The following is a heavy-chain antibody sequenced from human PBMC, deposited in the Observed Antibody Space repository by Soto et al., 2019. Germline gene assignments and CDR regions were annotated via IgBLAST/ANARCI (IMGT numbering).Heavy chain of an antibody. CDR3: ARGRFGTTLGDY. CDR1: GFTFSNFG. D-gene: IGHD3-10*01. V-gene: IGHV3-48*01. Sequence: EVQLVESGGGLVQPGGSLRLSCAASGFTFSNFGMNWVRQAPGKGLEWVSHIATSSGTIYYTDSVKGRFTISRDNAKNSLSLQMNSLRAEDTAVYYCARGRFGTTLGDYWGQGTLVSVSS. J-gene: IGHJ4*02. CDR2: IATSSGTI.